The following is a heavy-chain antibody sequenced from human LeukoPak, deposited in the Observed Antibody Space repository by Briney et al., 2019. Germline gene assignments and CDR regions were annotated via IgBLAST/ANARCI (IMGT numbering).Heavy chain of an antibody. D-gene: IGHD1-26*01. CDR3: ARGLGGSYYFDH. CDR2: IIHSGGT. J-gene: IGHJ4*02. Sequence: PSETLSLTCAVYGGSFGGYYWSWIRQPPGKGLDWIGEIIHSGGTNYNPSLKSRVTISVDTSKNQFSLNLNSINAADTAVYYCARGLGGSYYFDHWGQGTLVTVSS. CDR1: GGSFGGYY. V-gene: IGHV4-34*01.